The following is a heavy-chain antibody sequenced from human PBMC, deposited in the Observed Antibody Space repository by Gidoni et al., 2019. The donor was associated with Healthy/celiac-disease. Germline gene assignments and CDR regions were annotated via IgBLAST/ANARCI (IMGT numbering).Heavy chain of an antibody. Sequence: QVQLQQWGAGLLKPSETLSLTCAVSGGSFSCYYWCWCRQPPGKRLDWIGEINHSGSTNYNPALKSRVTISVDTSKIQFSLKLSSVTAAATAVYYCARGYPHRLRYFDSYWYFDLWGRGTLVTVSS. CDR2: INHSGST. CDR1: GGSFSCYY. CDR3: ARGYPHRLRYFDSYWYFDL. V-gene: IGHV4-34*01. D-gene: IGHD3-9*01. J-gene: IGHJ2*01.